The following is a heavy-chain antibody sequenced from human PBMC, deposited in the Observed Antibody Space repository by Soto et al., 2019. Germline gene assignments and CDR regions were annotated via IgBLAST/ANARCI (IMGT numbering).Heavy chain of an antibody. D-gene: IGHD3-16*01. CDR1: GFTVSSNY. J-gene: IGHJ6*04. Sequence: GGSLRLSCAASGFTVSSNYMSWVRQAPGKGLEWVSVIYSGGSTYYADSVKGRFTISRDNSKNTVYLQMNSLRAEDTAVYYCARDMGGGSYGMEVWGKGPKVTVSS. V-gene: IGHV3-53*01. CDR3: ARDMGGGSYGMEV. CDR2: IYSGGST.